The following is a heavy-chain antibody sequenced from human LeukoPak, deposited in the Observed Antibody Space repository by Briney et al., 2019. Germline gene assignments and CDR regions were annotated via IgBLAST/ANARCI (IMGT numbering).Heavy chain of an antibody. CDR2: INPNSGGT. Sequence: ASVKVSCKASGYTFTGYYMHWVRQAPGQGLEWMGWINPNSGGTNYAQKFQGRVTMTRDTSISTAYMELSRLRSDDTAVYYCAGEVSPDDKTYYFDYWGQGTLVTVSS. CDR1: GYTFTGYY. D-gene: IGHD1-20*01. J-gene: IGHJ4*02. CDR3: AGEVSPDDKTYYFDY. V-gene: IGHV1-2*02.